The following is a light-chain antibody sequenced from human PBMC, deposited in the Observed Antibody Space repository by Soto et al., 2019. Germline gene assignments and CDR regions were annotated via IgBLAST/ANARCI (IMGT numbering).Light chain of an antibody. V-gene: IGKV3-15*01. CDR2: GTS. Sequence: EIVLTQSPATLSLSPWDRATLSCRASQSVSTYLAWYQQRPGQAPRLLIYGTSTRATGVPARFSGSGSGTDFTLTISSLQAADFAVYHCQHYNNWPITFGQGTRLEIK. J-gene: IGKJ5*01. CDR3: QHYNNWPIT. CDR1: QSVSTY.